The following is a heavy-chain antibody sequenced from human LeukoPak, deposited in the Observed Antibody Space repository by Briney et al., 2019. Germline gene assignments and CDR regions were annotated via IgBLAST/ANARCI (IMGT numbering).Heavy chain of an antibody. CDR3: AKPPYYYDSSGYYLDY. CDR1: GFTFSNYA. J-gene: IGHJ4*02. D-gene: IGHD3-22*01. V-gene: IGHV3-23*01. CDR2: ISGGGGST. Sequence: GGSLRLSCAASGFTFSNYAMSWVRQAPGKGLEWVSDISGGGGSTYYADSVKGRFTISRDNSKNTLYLQMNSLRAEDTAVYYCAKPPYYYDSSGYYLDYWGQGTLVTVSS.